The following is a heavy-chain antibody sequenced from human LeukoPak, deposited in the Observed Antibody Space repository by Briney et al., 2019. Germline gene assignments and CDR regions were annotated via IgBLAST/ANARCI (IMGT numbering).Heavy chain of an antibody. CDR2: IRYDGSNK. Sequence: AGGSLRLSCAASGFTFSSYGMHWVRRAPGKGLEWVAFIRYDGSNKYYADSVKGRFTISRDNSKNTLYLQMNSLRAEDTAVYYCAKGIERFGELSDYYMDVWGKETTVTISS. CDR1: GFTFSSYG. V-gene: IGHV3-30*02. J-gene: IGHJ6*03. CDR3: AKGIERFGELSDYYMDV. D-gene: IGHD3-10*01.